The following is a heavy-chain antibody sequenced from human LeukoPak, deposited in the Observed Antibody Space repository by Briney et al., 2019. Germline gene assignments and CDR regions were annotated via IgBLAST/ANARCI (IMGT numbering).Heavy chain of an antibody. CDR2: ISDSGRNT. CDR1: GFTFRNYA. Sequence: PGGSLRLSCAASGFTFRNYATSWVRQVPGKGLQWVSVISDSGRNTYYVDSVKGRFTISRDNSKNLLFLQMNSLRVEDTAVYYCAKALFGSGRYDDWGQGTLVTVSS. D-gene: IGHD6-19*01. V-gene: IGHV3-23*01. CDR3: AKALFGSGRYDD. J-gene: IGHJ4*02.